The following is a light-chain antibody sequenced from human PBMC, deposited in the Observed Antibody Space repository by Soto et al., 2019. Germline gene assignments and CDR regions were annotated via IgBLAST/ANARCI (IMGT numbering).Light chain of an antibody. V-gene: IGKV3-20*01. CDR1: QSVGSSY. CDR3: QQYGSSPIT. J-gene: IGKJ5*01. CDR2: GAS. Sequence: EIVMTQSPDTLYVSPGERATLSCRASQSVGSSYLAWYQQKPGQAPRLLIYGASSRATGIPDRFSGSGSGTDFTLTISRLEPEDFAVYYCQQYGSSPITFGQGTRLEI.